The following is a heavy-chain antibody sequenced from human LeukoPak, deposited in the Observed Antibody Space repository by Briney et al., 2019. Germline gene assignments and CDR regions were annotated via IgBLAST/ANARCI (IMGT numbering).Heavy chain of an antibody. CDR1: GGSVSSGNYY. Sequence: SETLFLTCTVSGGSVSSGNYYWSWIRQPPGKGLEWIGNIYYSGSTNYNPSLKSRVTISVDTSKNQFSLKLSSVTAADTAVYYCASDLYGDPDYWGQGTLVTVSS. V-gene: IGHV4-61*01. J-gene: IGHJ4*02. D-gene: IGHD4-17*01. CDR3: ASDLYGDPDY. CDR2: IYYSGST.